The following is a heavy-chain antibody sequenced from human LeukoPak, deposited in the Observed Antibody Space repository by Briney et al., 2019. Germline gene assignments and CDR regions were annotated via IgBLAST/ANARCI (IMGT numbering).Heavy chain of an antibody. CDR2: IYHSGST. V-gene: IGHV4-38-2*01. CDR3: ARVPGMGVMGYYYYYYMDV. Sequence: SETLSLTCAVSGYSISSGYYWGWIRQLPGKGLEWIGSIYHSGSTYYNPSLKSRVTISVDTSKNQFSLKRSSVTAADTAVYYCARVPGMGVMGYYYYYYMDVWGKGTTVTVSS. CDR1: GYSISSGYY. D-gene: IGHD3-16*01. J-gene: IGHJ6*03.